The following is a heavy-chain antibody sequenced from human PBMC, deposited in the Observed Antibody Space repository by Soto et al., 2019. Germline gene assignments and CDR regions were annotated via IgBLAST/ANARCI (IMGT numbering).Heavy chain of an antibody. Sequence: SETLSLTCAAYGGSFSGYYWSWIRQPPGKGLEWIGEINHSGSTNYNPSLKSRATISVDTSKNQFSLKLSSVTAADKAVYYCARVVAIAAVSAAFNPFGYCGQGTRVTLAS. V-gene: IGHV4-34*01. CDR1: GGSFSGYY. D-gene: IGHD6-13*01. CDR2: INHSGST. J-gene: IGHJ4*02. CDR3: ARVVAIAAVSAAFNPFGY.